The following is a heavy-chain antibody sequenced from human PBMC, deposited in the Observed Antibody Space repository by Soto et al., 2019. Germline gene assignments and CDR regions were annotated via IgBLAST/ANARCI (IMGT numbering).Heavy chain of an antibody. CDR2: IIPIFGTA. V-gene: IGHV1-69*12. J-gene: IGHJ6*02. CDR3: ARDSGFTLGGNQSLIYYYGMGV. CDR1: GGTFNIYA. Sequence: QVQLVQSGAEVKKAGSSVKVSCKASGGTFNIYAISWVRQAPGQGLEWMGGIIPIFGTANYVQKFQGRVTIIADESTSTVYMELSSLRSEDTAVSYCARDSGFTLGGNQSLIYYYGMGVWGQGTTVTVSS. D-gene: IGHD2-15*01.